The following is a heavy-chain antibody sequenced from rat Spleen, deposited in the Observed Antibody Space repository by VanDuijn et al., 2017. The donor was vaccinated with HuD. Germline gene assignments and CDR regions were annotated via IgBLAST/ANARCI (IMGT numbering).Heavy chain of an antibody. V-gene: IGHV2-1*01. CDR3: TPNNYSRGFDY. J-gene: IGHJ2*01. CDR1: GSSLTSNS. D-gene: IGHD1-2*01. CDR2: IWGDGGT. Sequence: QVQLKESGPGLVQPSQTLSLTCTVSGSSLTSNSVHWLRQPPGRGLEWMGGIWGDGGTDYNSALKSRLSISRDTSKNQVFLKMNSLQTDDTAIYFCTPNNYSRGFDYWGQGVMVTVSS.